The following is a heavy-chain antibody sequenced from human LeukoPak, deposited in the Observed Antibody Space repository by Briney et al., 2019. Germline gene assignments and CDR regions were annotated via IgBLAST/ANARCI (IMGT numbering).Heavy chain of an antibody. CDR2: IIPIFGIA. CDR3: ARDAVEVVPAAMYYNWFDP. Sequence: SVKVSCKASGGTFISYAISWVRQAPGQGLEWMGRIIPIFGIANYAQKFQGRVTITADKSTSTAYMELSSLRSEDTAVYYCARDAVEVVPAAMYYNWFDPWGQGTLVTVSS. V-gene: IGHV1-69*17. CDR1: GGTFISYA. D-gene: IGHD2-2*01. J-gene: IGHJ5*02.